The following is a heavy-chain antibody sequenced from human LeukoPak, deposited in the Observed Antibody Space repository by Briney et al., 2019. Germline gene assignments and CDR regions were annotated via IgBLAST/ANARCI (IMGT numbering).Heavy chain of an antibody. CDR3: ARGPPYGSRSDFLDY. CDR2: LKEDVSAR. Sequence: GGSLRLSCAASGFSFSTYNMNWVRQAPGKGLEWVASLKEDVSARNLVDSVKGRFTISTDNAKNSLNLQMNSLRVEDTAVYYCARGPPYGSRSDFLDYWGLGTLVTVSS. D-gene: IGHD3-10*01. CDR1: GFSFSTYN. J-gene: IGHJ4*02. V-gene: IGHV3-7*01.